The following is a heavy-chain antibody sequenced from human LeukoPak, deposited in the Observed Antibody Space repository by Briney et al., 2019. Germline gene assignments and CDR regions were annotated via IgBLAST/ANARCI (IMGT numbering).Heavy chain of an antibody. Sequence: GGSLRLSCAASGFTFSSYWMSWVCQAPGKGLEWVANIKQDGSEKYYVDSVKGRFTISRDNAKNSLYLQMNSLRAEDTAVYYCARDMKQPLFDYWGQGTLVTVSS. J-gene: IGHJ4*02. CDR3: ARDMKQPLFDY. V-gene: IGHV3-7*01. CDR1: GFTFSSYW. CDR2: IKQDGSEK. D-gene: IGHD6-13*01.